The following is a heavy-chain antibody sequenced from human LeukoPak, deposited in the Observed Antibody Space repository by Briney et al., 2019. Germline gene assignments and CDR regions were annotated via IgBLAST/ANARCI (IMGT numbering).Heavy chain of an antibody. CDR1: GGSFSGYY. CDR3: ARAHSIRSVVIISRFDY. J-gene: IGHJ4*02. D-gene: IGHD3-3*01. Sequence: SETLSLTCAVSGGSFSGYYWSWIRQPPGKGLEWIGEINHSGSTNYNPSLKSRVTITVDTSKNQFSLKLSSVTAADTAVYYCARAHSIRSVVIISRFDYWGQGTLVTVSS. V-gene: IGHV4-34*01. CDR2: INHSGST.